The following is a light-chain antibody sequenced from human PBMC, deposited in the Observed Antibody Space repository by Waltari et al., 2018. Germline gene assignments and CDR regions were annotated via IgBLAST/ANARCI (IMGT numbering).Light chain of an antibody. CDR2: DAS. V-gene: IGKV3-11*01. Sequence: EIVLTQSPATLSFSPGARGTLSCRASQGVSSNLAWYQQKPGQPPRLLIHDASNRATGVPARFSGSGSGTDFTLTISSLEPEDFAVYYCQQRGTWPLTFGGGTKVEIK. CDR1: QGVSSN. CDR3: QQRGTWPLT. J-gene: IGKJ4*01.